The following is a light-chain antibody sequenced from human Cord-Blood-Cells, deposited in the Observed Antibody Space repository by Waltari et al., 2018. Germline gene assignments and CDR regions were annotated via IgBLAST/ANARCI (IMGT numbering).Light chain of an antibody. Sequence: QSALTQPRSVSGPPGQSATISCPGTSSDVGGYNNVSGYQQHPGKAPKLMIYDVSKRPSGVPDRFSGSKSGNTASLTISGLQAEDEADYYCCSYAGSYTWVFGGGTKLTVL. CDR2: DVS. CDR1: SSDVGGYNN. CDR3: CSYAGSYTWV. J-gene: IGLJ3*02. V-gene: IGLV2-11*01.